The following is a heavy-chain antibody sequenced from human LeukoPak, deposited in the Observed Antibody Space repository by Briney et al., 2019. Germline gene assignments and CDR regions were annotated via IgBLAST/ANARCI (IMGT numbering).Heavy chain of an antibody. CDR1: GFSFISYG. V-gene: IGHV3-30*03. CDR2: ISDDGRRK. J-gene: IGHJ4*02. CDR3: ARDSGWLSVAYYFDY. Sequence: PGGSLRLSCAASGFSFISYGMHWVRQAPGKGLEWVGVISDDGRRKDYADSVKGRFTISRDNAKNSLYLQMNSLRAEDTAVYYCARDSGWLSVAYYFDYWGQGTLVTVSS. D-gene: IGHD5-24*01.